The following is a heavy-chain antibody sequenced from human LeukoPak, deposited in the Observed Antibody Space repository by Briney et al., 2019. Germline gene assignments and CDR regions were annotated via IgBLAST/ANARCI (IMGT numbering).Heavy chain of an antibody. J-gene: IGHJ5*02. CDR1: GYTFTGYY. V-gene: IGHV1-2*04. CDR3: ARSIAVTGRGTSWWFDP. CDR2: INLNTGYT. Sequence: ASVRVSCKASGYTFTGYYMHWVRQAPGQGCEWMGWINLNTGYTNYAQNFQGWVTMTRGTSISTAYMELSRLRSDDTAVYYCARSIAVTGRGTSWWFDPWGQGTLVTVSS. D-gene: IGHD6-19*01.